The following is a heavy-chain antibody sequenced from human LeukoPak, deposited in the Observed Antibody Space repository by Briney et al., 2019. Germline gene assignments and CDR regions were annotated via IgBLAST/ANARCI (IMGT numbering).Heavy chain of an antibody. Sequence: GGSLRPSCAASGFTFNNYWMNWVRQAPGKGLEWVANIKQDGSEKYYVDSVKGRFTISRDNARNSLYLQMNSLRAEDTAVYYCARDRVTTSSWPRVEYYYMDVWGKGTTVTISS. CDR3: ARDRVTTSSWPRVEYYYMDV. J-gene: IGHJ6*03. CDR2: IKQDGSEK. D-gene: IGHD4-11*01. CDR1: GFTFNNYW. V-gene: IGHV3-7*01.